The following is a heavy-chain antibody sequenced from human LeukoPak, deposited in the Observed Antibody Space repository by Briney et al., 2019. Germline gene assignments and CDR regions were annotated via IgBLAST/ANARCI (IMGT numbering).Heavy chain of an antibody. CDR3: ARGRVSSSSWYSTYYYYFYMDV. J-gene: IGHJ6*03. D-gene: IGHD6-13*01. CDR1: GGSFSGYY. Sequence: SETLSLTCAVYGGSFSGYYWSWIRQPPGKGLEWIGEINDSGRTNYNPSLKSRVTISVDTSKNHFSLELSSVTAADTAVYFCARGRVSSSSWYSTYYYYFYMDVWGKGTTVTVSS. CDR2: INDSGRT. V-gene: IGHV4-34*01.